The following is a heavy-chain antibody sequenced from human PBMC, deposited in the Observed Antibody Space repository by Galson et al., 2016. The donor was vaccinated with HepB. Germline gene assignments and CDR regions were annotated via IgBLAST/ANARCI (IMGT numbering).Heavy chain of an antibody. CDR1: GFSLSTSGVG. J-gene: IGHJ4*02. V-gene: IGHV2-5*02. D-gene: IGHD4-17*01. Sequence: PALVKPTQTLTLTCTFSGFSLSTSGVGVGWIRQPPGKALEWLALIYWDDDKSYSPSLKSRLTITKDTSNNQVVLTVTDMDPVDTATYYCAHRTVTAVTSPFNYWGQGALVTVSS. CDR2: IYWDDDK. CDR3: AHRTVTAVTSPFNY.